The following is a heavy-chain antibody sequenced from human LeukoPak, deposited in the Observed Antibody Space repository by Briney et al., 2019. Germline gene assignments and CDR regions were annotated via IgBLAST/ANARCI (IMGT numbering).Heavy chain of an antibody. CDR3: ARRATVVGPAPFDH. CDR2: ISPGGDTI. D-gene: IGHD4-23*01. CDR1: GFSFTIYA. V-gene: IGHV3-23*01. Sequence: DPGGSLRLSCAASGFSFTIYAMSWVRQAPGKGLEWVSAISPGGDTIYYLDSVKGRFTSSRDNSKNTLYLQMNSLRAEDTAVYYCARRATVVGPAPFDHWGQGTLVTVSS. J-gene: IGHJ4*02.